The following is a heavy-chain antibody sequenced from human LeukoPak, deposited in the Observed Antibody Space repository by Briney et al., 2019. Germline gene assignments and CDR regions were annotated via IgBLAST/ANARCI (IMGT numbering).Heavy chain of an antibody. CDR2: IYYSGST. J-gene: IGHJ5*02. D-gene: IGHD3-22*01. CDR3: ARDRVVRGFDP. V-gene: IGHV4-31*03. Sequence: SETLSLTCTVSGGSISSGGYYWSWIRQHPGKGLEWIGYIYYSGSTYYNPSLKSRVTISVDTSKNQFSLKLSSVTAADTAVYYCARDRVVRGFDPWGQGTLVTVSS. CDR1: GGSISSGGYY.